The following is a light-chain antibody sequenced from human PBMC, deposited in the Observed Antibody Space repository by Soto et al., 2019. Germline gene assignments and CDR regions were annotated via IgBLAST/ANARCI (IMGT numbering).Light chain of an antibody. J-gene: IGKJ2*01. CDR1: QSANNN. CDR3: HQYNHWYT. CDR2: GAS. Sequence: EIVLTQSPATLSVSPGERATLSCRASQSANNNLAWYQQKAGQAPRLLIYGASTRAPGVPARFSGSGFGTEFALNISSLQSEDIAVYHGHQYNHWYTFGKGTKLEIK. V-gene: IGKV3-15*01.